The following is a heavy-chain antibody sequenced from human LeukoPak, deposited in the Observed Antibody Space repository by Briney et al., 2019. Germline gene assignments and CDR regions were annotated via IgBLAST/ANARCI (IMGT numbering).Heavy chain of an antibody. CDR3: AREGFPPKISDFWSGLGPYYYYGMDV. V-gene: IGHV1-69*05. CDR2: IIPIFGTA. Sequence: ASVKVSCKASEGTFSSYAISWVRQAPGQGLEWMGGIIPIFGTANHAQKFQGRVTMTRDTSTSTVYMELSNLRSEDTAVYYCAREGFPPKISDFWSGLGPYYYYGMDVWGQGTTVTVSS. CDR1: EGTFSSYA. J-gene: IGHJ6*02. D-gene: IGHD3-3*01.